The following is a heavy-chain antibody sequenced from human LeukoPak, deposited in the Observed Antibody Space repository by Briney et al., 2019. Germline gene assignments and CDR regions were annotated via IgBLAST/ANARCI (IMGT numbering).Heavy chain of an antibody. D-gene: IGHD5-12*01. CDR3: GRLSPGSNSYYYYYMDA. CDR1: GGSISSGGHY. V-gene: IGHV4-39*01. J-gene: IGHJ6*03. CDR2: INYSGTT. Sequence: PSETLSLTYTVSGGSISSGGHYWAWIRQPPGKGLEWIGSINYSGTTYYNPSLKNRVTIFVDTSKNQFSLKLGFVTAADTAVYYCGRLSPGSNSYYYYYMDAWGKGTTVTVSS.